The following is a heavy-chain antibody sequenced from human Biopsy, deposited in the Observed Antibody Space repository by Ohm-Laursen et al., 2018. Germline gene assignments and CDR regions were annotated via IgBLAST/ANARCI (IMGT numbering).Heavy chain of an antibody. CDR1: GGSISSFY. CDR3: ARRGSGGRSFDH. V-gene: IGHV4-59*08. CDR2: ISDSGST. J-gene: IGHJ4*02. D-gene: IGHD2-15*01. Sequence: SLTCAVSGGSISSFYWTWIRQPPGKGPEWIGDISDSGSTNYKPSLKSRVIISVDTSKNQFSPNLSSVTAADTAVYYCARRGSGGRSFDHWGQGTLVTVSS.